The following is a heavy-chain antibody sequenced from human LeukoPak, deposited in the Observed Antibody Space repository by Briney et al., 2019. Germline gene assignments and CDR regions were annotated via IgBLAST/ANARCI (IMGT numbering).Heavy chain of an antibody. CDR2: INPNSGGT. CDR1: GYTFTGYY. V-gene: IGHV1-2*06. D-gene: IGHD6-13*01. J-gene: IGHJ5*02. Sequence: GASVKVSCKASGYTFTGYYMHWVRQAPGQGLEWMGRINPNSGGTNYAQKFQGRVTMTRDTSISAAYMELSGLRSDDTAVYYCATLAAQNWFDPWGQGTLVTVSS. CDR3: ATLAAQNWFDP.